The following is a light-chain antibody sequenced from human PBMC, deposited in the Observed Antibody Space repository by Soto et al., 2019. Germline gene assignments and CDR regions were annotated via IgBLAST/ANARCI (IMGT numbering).Light chain of an antibody. Sequence: QSALTQPASGSGSPGQSITISCTGTSSDVGGYNYVSWYQQHPGKAPKLMIYDVSNRPSGVSNRFSGSKSGNTASLTISGLQAEDEADYYCSSYTSSSTSHVVFGGGTKLTVL. CDR3: SSYTSSSTSHVV. V-gene: IGLV2-14*01. CDR2: DVS. CDR1: SSDVGGYNY. J-gene: IGLJ2*01.